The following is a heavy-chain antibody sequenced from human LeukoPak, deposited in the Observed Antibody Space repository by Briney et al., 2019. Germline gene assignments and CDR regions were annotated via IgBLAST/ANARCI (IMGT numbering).Heavy chain of an antibody. CDR1: GFTFGTYA. Sequence: GGSLRLSCAASGFTFGTYAMSWVRQAPGKGLEWVSATSGSGGTTYYADSVKGRFTISRDNSKNTLYLQMNSLRADDTAVYYCAKAYNTGWPRVWFDPWGQGTLVTVSS. D-gene: IGHD6-19*01. V-gene: IGHV3-23*01. J-gene: IGHJ5*02. CDR3: AKAYNTGWPRVWFDP. CDR2: TSGSGGTT.